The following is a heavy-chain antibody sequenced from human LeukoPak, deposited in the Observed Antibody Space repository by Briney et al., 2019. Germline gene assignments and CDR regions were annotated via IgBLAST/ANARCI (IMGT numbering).Heavy chain of an antibody. V-gene: IGHV3-48*01. D-gene: IGHD2-2*01. CDR1: GFTFSSYS. J-gene: IGHJ4*02. Sequence: GGSLRLSCASSGFTFSSYSMNWVRQAPGEGLEWVSYISSSSSTIYYADSVKGQFTISRDNAKNSLYLQMNSLRAEDTAVYYCARGSLRFCSSNTCDPFDYWGQGTLVTVSS. CDR3: ARGSLRFCSSNTCDPFDY. CDR2: ISSSSSTI.